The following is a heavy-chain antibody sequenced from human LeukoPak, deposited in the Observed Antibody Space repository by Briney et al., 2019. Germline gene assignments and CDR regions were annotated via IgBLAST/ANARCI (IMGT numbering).Heavy chain of an antibody. CDR1: GYTFTSYG. V-gene: IGHV1-46*01. CDR2: INPSGGST. CDR3: ARELLATVTSSDAFDI. D-gene: IGHD4-17*01. J-gene: IGHJ3*02. Sequence: ASVKVSCKASGYTFTSYGISWVRQAPGQGLEWMGIINPSGGSTSYAQKFQGRVTMTRDTSTSTVYMELSSLRSEDTAVYYCARELLATVTSSDAFDIWGQGTMVTVSS.